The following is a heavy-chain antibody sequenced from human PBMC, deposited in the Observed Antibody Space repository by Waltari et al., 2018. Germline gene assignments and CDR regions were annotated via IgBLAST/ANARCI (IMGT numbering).Heavy chain of an antibody. J-gene: IGHJ6*02. CDR1: GGTFSSYT. V-gene: IGHV1-69*08. CDR2: IIPTLGKA. Sequence: QVQLVQSGAEVKKPGSSVKVSCKASGGTFSSYTISWVRQAPGQGLEWMGRIIPTLGKANYAQKCQGRVTITADKSTSTAYMELSSLRSEDTAVYYCARDRRIVVVRGGMDVWGQGTTVTVSS. D-gene: IGHD2-15*01. CDR3: ARDRRIVVVRGGMDV.